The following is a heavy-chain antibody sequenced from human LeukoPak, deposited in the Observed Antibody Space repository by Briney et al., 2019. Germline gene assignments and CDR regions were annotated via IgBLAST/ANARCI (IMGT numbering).Heavy chain of an antibody. D-gene: IGHD6-19*01. J-gene: IGHJ4*02. Sequence: SSETLSLTCTVSGGSISSSSYYWGWTRQPPGKGLEWIGSIYYSGSTYYNPSLKSRVTISVDTSKNQFSLKLSSVTAADTAVYYCARGAVAGTGTFDYWGQGTLVTVSS. CDR2: IYYSGST. CDR1: GGSISSSSYY. CDR3: ARGAVAGTGTFDY. V-gene: IGHV4-39*01.